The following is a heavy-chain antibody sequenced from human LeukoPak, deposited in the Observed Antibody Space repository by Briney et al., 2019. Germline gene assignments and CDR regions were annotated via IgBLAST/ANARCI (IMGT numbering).Heavy chain of an antibody. CDR3: ARDLGYCSGGSCYSNTVRGYNWFDP. CDR1: GFTVSTNY. V-gene: IGHV3-53*01. J-gene: IGHJ5*02. CDR2: IYSGGST. Sequence: GGSLRLSCTASGFTVSTNYMSWVRQAPGKGLEWVSVIYSGGSTYYADSVRGRFTISRDNYKNTLYLQMNSLRAEDTAVYYCARDLGYCSGGSCYSNTVRGYNWFDPWGQGTLVTVSS. D-gene: IGHD2-15*01.